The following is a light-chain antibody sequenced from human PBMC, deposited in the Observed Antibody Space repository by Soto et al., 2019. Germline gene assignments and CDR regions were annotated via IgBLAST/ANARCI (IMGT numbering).Light chain of an antibody. J-gene: IGLJ2*01. V-gene: IGLV2-11*01. CDR3: CPYAENNTSVV. Sequence: QSALTQPRSVSGSPGQSVTISCTGTSSDVGGYNYVSWYQQHPGKAPKLMIYDVSERPSGVPDRFSGSKSGNTASLTISGLQAEDEADYYCCPYAENNTSVVLGGGTKLSVL. CDR2: DVS. CDR1: SSDVGGYNY.